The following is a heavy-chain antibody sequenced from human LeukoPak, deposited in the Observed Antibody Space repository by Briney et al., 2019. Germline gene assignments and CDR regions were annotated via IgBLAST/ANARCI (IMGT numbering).Heavy chain of an antibody. J-gene: IGHJ4*02. Sequence: GGSLRLSCAASGLTFSGSAIHWVRQPSGKGLEWVGRIRSKANRYATAYAESVKGRFTISRDDSKNTAYLQMNSLKTEDTAVYYCTSPLTSDTALPYDYWGQGTLVTVS. V-gene: IGHV3-73*01. CDR2: IRSKANRYAT. CDR1: GLTFSGSA. D-gene: IGHD5-18*01. CDR3: TSPLTSDTALPYDY.